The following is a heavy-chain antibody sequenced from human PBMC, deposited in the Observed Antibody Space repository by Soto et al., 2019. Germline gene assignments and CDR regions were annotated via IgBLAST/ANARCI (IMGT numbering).Heavy chain of an antibody. Sequence: QVQLVQSGAEVKKPGASVKVSCKASGYTFTSYDINWVRQATGQGLEWMGWMNPNSGNTGYAQKFQGRXXMXRTXSISTAYMELSSLRSEDTAVYYCARGVVQRRTFDLWGRGTLVTVSS. CDR2: MNPNSGNT. V-gene: IGHV1-8*01. J-gene: IGHJ2*01. D-gene: IGHD1-1*01. CDR1: GYTFTSYD. CDR3: ARGVVQRRTFDL.